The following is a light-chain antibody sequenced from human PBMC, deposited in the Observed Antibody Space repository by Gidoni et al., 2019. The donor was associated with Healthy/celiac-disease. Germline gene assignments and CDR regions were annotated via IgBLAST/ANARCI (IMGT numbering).Light chain of an antibody. CDR2: DAS. CDR1: QGVSSY. V-gene: IGKV3D-11*01. CDR3: QQRSNWHPEIT. Sequence: EIVLPQSPATLSLSPGERATLSCRASQGVSSYLAWYQQKPGQAPRLLIYDASNRATGIPARFSGSGPGTDFTLTISSLEPEDFAVYYCQQRSNWHPEITFGQGTRLEIK. J-gene: IGKJ5*01.